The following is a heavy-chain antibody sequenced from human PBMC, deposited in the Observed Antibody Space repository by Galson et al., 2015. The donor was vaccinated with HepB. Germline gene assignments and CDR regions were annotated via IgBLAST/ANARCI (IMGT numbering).Heavy chain of an antibody. V-gene: IGHV4-31*03. J-gene: IGHJ6*03. CDR2: IYYSGST. D-gene: IGHD2-2*01. CDR3: ARLVVVPAAMGYYYYMDV. CDR1: GGSISSGGYY. Sequence: LSLTCTVSGGSISSGGYYWSWIRQHPGKGLEWIGYIYYSGSTYYNPSLKSRVTISLDTSKNQFSLKLSSVTAADPAVYYCARLVVVPAAMGYYYYMDVWGKGTTVTVSS.